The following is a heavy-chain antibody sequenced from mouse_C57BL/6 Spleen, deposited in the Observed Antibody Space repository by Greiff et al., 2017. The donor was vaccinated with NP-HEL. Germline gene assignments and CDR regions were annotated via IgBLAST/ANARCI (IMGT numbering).Heavy chain of an antibody. V-gene: IGHV3-6*01. J-gene: IGHJ4*01. D-gene: IGHD2-3*01. CDR2: ISYDGSN. CDR1: GYSITSGYY. CDR3: AREGDGSYAMDY. Sequence: EVQLQESGPGLVKPSQSLSLTCSVTGYSITSGYYWNWIRQFPGNKLEWMGFISYDGSNNYNPSLKNRISITRDTSKNQLFLKLISVTTEDTATYYCAREGDGSYAMDYWGQGTSVTVSS.